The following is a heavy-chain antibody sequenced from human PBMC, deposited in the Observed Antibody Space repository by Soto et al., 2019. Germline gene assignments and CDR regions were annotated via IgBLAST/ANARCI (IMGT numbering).Heavy chain of an antibody. Sequence: PSETLSLTCTVSGGSISSYYWSWIRQPPGKGLEWIGYIYYSGSTNYNPSLKSRVTISVDTSKNQFSLKLSSVTAADTAVYYCARMRGTHDSSGFDYWGQGTLVTVSS. V-gene: IGHV4-59*01. J-gene: IGHJ4*02. CDR2: IYYSGST. CDR3: ARMRGTHDSSGFDY. CDR1: GGSISSYY. D-gene: IGHD3-22*01.